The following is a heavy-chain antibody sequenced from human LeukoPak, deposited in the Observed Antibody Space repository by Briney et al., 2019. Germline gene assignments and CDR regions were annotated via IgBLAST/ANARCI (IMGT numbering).Heavy chain of an antibody. J-gene: IGHJ3*01. Sequence: GGSLRLSCAASGFTFSSYWMSWVRQAPGKGLEWVANIKQDGSEKYYVDSVKGRFTISRDNPKNSLDLQLNSLRVEDTAVYYCARFILYHGAFDFWGQGTMVTVSS. CDR3: ARFILYHGAFDF. CDR1: GFTFSSYW. D-gene: IGHD2-8*01. CDR2: IKQDGSEK. V-gene: IGHV3-7*01.